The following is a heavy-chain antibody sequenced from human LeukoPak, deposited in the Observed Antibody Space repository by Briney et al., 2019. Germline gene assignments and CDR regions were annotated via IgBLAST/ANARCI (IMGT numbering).Heavy chain of an antibody. CDR1: GFTFTSSA. D-gene: IGHD3-22*01. Sequence: SVKVSCKASGFTFTSSAVQWVRQARGQRLEWIGWIVVGSGDTNYAQKFQERVTITRDMSTSTAYMELSSLRSEDTAVYYCAAVQNPYYDSSGDEGYFDYWGQGTLVTVSS. J-gene: IGHJ4*02. V-gene: IGHV1-58*01. CDR3: AAVQNPYYDSSGDEGYFDY. CDR2: IVVGSGDT.